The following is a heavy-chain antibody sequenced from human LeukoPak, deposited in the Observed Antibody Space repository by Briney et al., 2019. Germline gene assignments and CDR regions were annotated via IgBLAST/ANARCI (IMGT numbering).Heavy chain of an antibody. CDR3: ARREYQLLSDNWFDP. V-gene: IGHV4-39*01. CDR2: IYYSGST. Sequence: SETLSLTCTVSGGSISSSSYYWGWIRQPPGKGLEWIGSIYYSGSTYYNPSLKSRVTISVDTSKNQFSLKLSSVTAADTAVYYCARREYQLLSDNWFDPWGQGTLVTVSS. D-gene: IGHD2-2*01. CDR1: GGSISSSSYY. J-gene: IGHJ5*02.